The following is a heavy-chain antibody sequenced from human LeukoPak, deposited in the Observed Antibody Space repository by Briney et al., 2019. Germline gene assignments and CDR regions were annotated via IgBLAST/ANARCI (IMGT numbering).Heavy chain of an antibody. D-gene: IGHD2-2*02. V-gene: IGHV4-59*11. CDR2: IYSSGNT. CDR3: AREGYTPSRYFDY. CDR1: GGSISSHY. J-gene: IGHJ4*02. Sequence: SETLSLTCTVSGGSISSHYWSWIRQPPGKGLEWIGYIYSSGNTNYNPSLKSRVTMSVDTSKNQFSLKLSSVTAADTAVYYCAREGYTPSRYFDYWGQGTLVTVSS.